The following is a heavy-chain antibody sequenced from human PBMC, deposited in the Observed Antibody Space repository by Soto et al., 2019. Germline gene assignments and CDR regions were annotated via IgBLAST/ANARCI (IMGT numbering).Heavy chain of an antibody. V-gene: IGHV4-34*01. D-gene: IGHD6-13*01. CDR2: INHSGST. CDR3: ARGLSSSWYSDWFDP. Sequence: SETLSLTCAVYGGSFSGYYWSWMRQPPGKGLEWIGEINHSGSTNYNPSLKSRVTISVDTSKNQFSLKLSSVTAADTAVYYCARGLSSSWYSDWFDPWGQGTLVTVSS. CDR1: GGSFSGYY. J-gene: IGHJ5*02.